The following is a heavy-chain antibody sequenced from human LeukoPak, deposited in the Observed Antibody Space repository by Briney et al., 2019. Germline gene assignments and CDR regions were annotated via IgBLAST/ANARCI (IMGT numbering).Heavy chain of an antibody. CDR1: GFTFSDYY. CDR3: ARDRPGYYYDGSGSPTLTGAFDI. Sequence: GGSLRLSCAASGFTFSDYYMSWIRQAPGKGLEWVSYISSSGSTIYYADSVKGRFTISRDNAKNSLYLQMNSLRAEDTAVYYCARDRPGYYYDGSGSPTLTGAFDIWGQGTMVTVSS. D-gene: IGHD3-22*01. CDR2: ISSSGSTI. V-gene: IGHV3-11*04. J-gene: IGHJ3*02.